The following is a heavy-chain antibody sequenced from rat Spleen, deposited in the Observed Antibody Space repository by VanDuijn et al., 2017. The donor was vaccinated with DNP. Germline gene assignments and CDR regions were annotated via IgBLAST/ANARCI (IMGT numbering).Heavy chain of an antibody. CDR3: VRWNSGHFDY. J-gene: IGHJ2*01. V-gene: IGHV5-22*01. Sequence: EVQLVESGGGLVQPGRSLKLSCAASGFTFSAYYMAWVRQAPTRGLEWVASIGSPAYAPYYADSVKGRFTISRDNAKSTLYLQMNTLRSEDMATYYCVRWNSGHFDYWGQGVMVTVSS. CDR2: IGSPAYAP. D-gene: IGHD4-3*01. CDR1: GFTFSAYY.